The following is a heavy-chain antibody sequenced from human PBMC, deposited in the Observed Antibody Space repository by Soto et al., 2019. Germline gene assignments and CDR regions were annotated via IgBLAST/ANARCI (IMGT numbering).Heavy chain of an antibody. CDR2: ISGTGSPT. CDR1: GFTFSSYA. V-gene: IGHV3-23*01. CDR3: ARDMSGGTYNYYYGMDV. Sequence: PGVSLRLSCAASGFTFSSYAMTWVRQAPGRGLEWVSAISGTGSPTYYADSVKGRFTISRDNSKNTLYLQMNSLRADDTAVYYCARDMSGGTYNYYYGMDVWGQGTTVTVS. J-gene: IGHJ6*02. D-gene: IGHD1-26*01.